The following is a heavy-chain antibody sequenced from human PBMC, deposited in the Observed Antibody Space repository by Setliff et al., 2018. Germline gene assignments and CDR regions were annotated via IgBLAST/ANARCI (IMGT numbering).Heavy chain of an antibody. Sequence: GASVKVSCKASGFVFTNYAITWVRQAPGQGLEWMGWISPILGVPNYAQKFRGRAATTTDESTGTAYMELSSLSSDDTAVYYCARESGSPRYMDVWGNGTTVTVSS. CDR1: GFVFTNYA. V-gene: IGHV1-69*10. CDR3: ARESGSPRYMDV. CDR2: ISPILGVP. J-gene: IGHJ6*03. D-gene: IGHD3-3*01.